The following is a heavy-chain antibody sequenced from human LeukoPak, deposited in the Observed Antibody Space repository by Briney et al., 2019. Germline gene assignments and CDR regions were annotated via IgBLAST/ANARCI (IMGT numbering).Heavy chain of an antibody. D-gene: IGHD3-3*01. CDR2: IYYSGST. CDR1: GGSISSHY. CDR3: AAGITIFGVARPAAFDP. J-gene: IGHJ5*02. V-gene: IGHV4-59*11. Sequence: SETLSLTCTVSGGSISSHYWSWIRQPPGKGLEWIGYIYYSGSTNYNPSLKSRVTISVDTSKNQFSLKLSSVTAADTAVYYCAAGITIFGVARPAAFDPWGQGTLVTVSS.